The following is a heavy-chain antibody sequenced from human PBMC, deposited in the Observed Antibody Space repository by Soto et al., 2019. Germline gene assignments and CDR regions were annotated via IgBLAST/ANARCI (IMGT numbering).Heavy chain of an antibody. V-gene: IGHV3-48*02. CDR2: ISSSSTI. Sequence: GGSLRLSCAASGFTFSRYSMNWVRQAPGKGLEWVSYISSSSTIYYADSVKGRFTISRDNAKNSLYLQMNSLRDEDTAVYYCARDPSYYYDSSGYYSAYGMDVWGQGTTVTVSS. CDR3: ARDPSYYYDSSGYYSAYGMDV. D-gene: IGHD3-22*01. CDR1: GFTFSRYS. J-gene: IGHJ6*02.